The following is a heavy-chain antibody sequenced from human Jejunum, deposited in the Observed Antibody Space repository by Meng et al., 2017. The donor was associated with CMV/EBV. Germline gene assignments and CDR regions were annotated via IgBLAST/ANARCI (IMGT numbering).Heavy chain of an antibody. D-gene: IGHD3-3*01. CDR2: INPDSGGT. J-gene: IGHJ6*02. CDR3: ARDLRFLGRCYGMDV. CDR1: YTFTGHY. V-gene: IGHV1-2*02. Sequence: YTFTGHYIPWVGQAPGQGLEWMGWINPDSGGTNYAQKFPGRVTMTWDTSINTAYMELGRLTSDDTAVYYCARDLRFLGRCYGMDVWGQGTTGTVSS.